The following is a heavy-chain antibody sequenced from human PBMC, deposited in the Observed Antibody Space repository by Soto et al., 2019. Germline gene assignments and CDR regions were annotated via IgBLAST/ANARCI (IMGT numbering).Heavy chain of an antibody. Sequence: KASETLSLTCTVSGGAITAYYWSWIRQPVGEGLQWIGRVYSTGSTNYNPSLRSRVTTSVDTSQNQFFLRLSSVTAADTAVYYCARDEYYDSNNWFDHWGQGILVTVSS. CDR3: ARDEYYDSNNWFDH. CDR1: GGAITAYY. J-gene: IGHJ5*02. CDR2: VYSTGST. D-gene: IGHD3-22*01. V-gene: IGHV4-4*07.